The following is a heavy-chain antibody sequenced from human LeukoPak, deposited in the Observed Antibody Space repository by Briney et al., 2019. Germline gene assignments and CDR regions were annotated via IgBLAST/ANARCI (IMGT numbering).Heavy chain of an antibody. V-gene: IGHV1-69*06. CDR2: IIPIFGTA. J-gene: IGHJ4*02. D-gene: IGHD2-2*01. Sequence: EASVKVSCKASGGTFSSYAISWVRQAPGQGLEWMGGIIPIFGTANYAQKFQGRVTITADKSTSTAYMELSSLRSEDTAVYYCATILDCSSTSCYEPLVDYWAREPWSPSPQ. CDR1: GGTFSSYA. CDR3: ATILDCSSTSCYEPLVDY.